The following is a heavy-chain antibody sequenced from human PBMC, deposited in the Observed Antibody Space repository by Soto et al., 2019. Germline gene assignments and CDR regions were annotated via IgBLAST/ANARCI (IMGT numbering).Heavy chain of an antibody. Sequence: LCLSSTVAGGNIVDGGYCCIWISQPPGKGLEWIGYIYYSGSTYYSPSLKSRVTISVDTSKNQFSLKLSSVTAADTAVYYCARERPDGARLAPWGQGTLVTVSS. CDR1: GGNIVDGGYC. V-gene: IGHV4-30-4*08. CDR3: ARERPDGARLAP. J-gene: IGHJ5*02. D-gene: IGHD6-6*01. CDR2: IYYSGST.